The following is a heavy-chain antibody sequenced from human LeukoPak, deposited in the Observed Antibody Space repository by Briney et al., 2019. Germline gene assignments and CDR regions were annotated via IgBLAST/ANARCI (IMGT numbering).Heavy chain of an antibody. CDR1: GGSISSGGYS. J-gene: IGHJ4*02. CDR2: IYHSGST. D-gene: IGHD1-26*01. Sequence: PSETLSLTCAVSGGSISSGGYSWSWIRQPPGKGLEWFGYIYHSGSTYYNPSLKSRVTISVDRSKNQFSLKLSSVTAADTAVYYCARGVGGGSYSYGTHNFDYWGQGTLVTVSS. CDR3: ARGVGGGSYSYGTHNFDY. V-gene: IGHV4-30-2*01.